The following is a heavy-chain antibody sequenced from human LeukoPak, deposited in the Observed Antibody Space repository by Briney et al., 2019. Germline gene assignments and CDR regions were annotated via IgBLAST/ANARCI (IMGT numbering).Heavy chain of an antibody. CDR2: IIPIFGTA. CDR3: AQVVVISSIAPDYYGMDV. V-gene: IGHV1-69*13. D-gene: IGHD3-22*01. Sequence: ASVKVSCKASGGTFSSYAISWVRQAPGQGLEWMGGIIPIFGTANYAQKFQGRVTITADESTSTAYMELSSLRSEDTAVYYCAQVVVISSIAPDYYGMDVWGQGTTVTVS. CDR1: GGTFSSYA. J-gene: IGHJ6*02.